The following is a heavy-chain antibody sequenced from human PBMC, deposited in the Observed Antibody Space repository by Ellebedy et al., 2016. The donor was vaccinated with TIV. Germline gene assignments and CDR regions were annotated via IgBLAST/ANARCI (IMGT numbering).Heavy chain of an antibody. D-gene: IGHD3-22*01. J-gene: IGHJ4*02. CDR3: ARDTGLYYGSSGFDF. Sequence: PGGSLRLSCAASGFTFSSYAMTWVRQAPGKGLEWVSSISGGGGSTYYADSVKGRFTISRDNSRNTLYLQMNSLRAEDTAVYYCARDTGLYYGSSGFDFWGQGTLVIVSS. V-gene: IGHV3-23*01. CDR1: GFTFSSYA. CDR2: ISGGGGST.